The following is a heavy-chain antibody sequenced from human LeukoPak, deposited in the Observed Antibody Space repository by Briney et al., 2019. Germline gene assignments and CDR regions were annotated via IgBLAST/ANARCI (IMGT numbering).Heavy chain of an antibody. CDR3: ARVQGYCSDGRCLF. D-gene: IGHD2-15*01. CDR2: VNPKSGDT. CDR1: GYSFTGYH. Sequence: ASVKVSCKASGYSFTGYHIHWVRQAPGQGLEWMGWVNPKSGDTDYAQKFKDRVTMTRDTSITTAYMKLTRLTSDDTAVYYCARVQGYCSDGRCLFWGQGTLVTVSS. J-gene: IGHJ4*02. V-gene: IGHV1-2*02.